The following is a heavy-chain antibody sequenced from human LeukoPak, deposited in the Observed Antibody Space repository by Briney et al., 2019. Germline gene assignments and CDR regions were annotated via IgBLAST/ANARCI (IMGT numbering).Heavy chain of an antibody. CDR2: IYYGGST. CDR1: GGSISSYY. V-gene: IGHV4-59*08. J-gene: IGHJ5*02. CDR3: ARHDYSNYPPDNWFDP. Sequence: SETLSLTCTVSGGSISSYYWSWIRQPPGKGLEWIGYIYYGGSTNYNPSLKSRVTISVDASKDQFSPTLSSVTAADTAIYYCARHDYSNYPPDNWFDPWGQGTLVTVSS. D-gene: IGHD4-11*01.